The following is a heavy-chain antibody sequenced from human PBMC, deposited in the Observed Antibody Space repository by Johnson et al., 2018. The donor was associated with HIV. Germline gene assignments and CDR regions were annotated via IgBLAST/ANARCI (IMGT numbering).Heavy chain of an antibody. CDR3: ARPLQFLEWSDAFDK. Sequence: EVQLVESGGGVVQPGRSLRLSCAASGFTFSSYDMHWVRQATGKGLEWVSAIGTAGDTYYPGSVKGRFTISRENAKNSLYLQMNSLRAGDTAVYYCARPLQFLEWSDAFDKWGQGTMGTVSS. J-gene: IGHJ3*02. CDR2: IGTAGDT. CDR1: GFTFSSYD. V-gene: IGHV3-13*01. D-gene: IGHD3-3*01.